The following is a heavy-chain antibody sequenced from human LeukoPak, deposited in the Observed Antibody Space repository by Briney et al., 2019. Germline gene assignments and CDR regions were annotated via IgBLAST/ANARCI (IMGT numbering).Heavy chain of an antibody. CDR3: ASDSFYDSGGYFYY. CDR1: GGSFSGYY. D-gene: IGHD3-22*01. Sequence: SETLSLTCAVYGGSFSGYYWSWIRQPPGKGLEWIGEINHSGSTSYNPSLKSRVTMSLDTSKKQFSLKLRSVTAADTAMYYCASDSFYDSGGYFYYWGQGTLVTVSS. V-gene: IGHV4-34*01. CDR2: INHSGST. J-gene: IGHJ4*02.